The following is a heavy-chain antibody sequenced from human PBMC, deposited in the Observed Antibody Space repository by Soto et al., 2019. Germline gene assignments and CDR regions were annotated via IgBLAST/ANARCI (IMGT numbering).Heavy chain of an antibody. CDR3: ARVRTQG. CDR1: GFMFSNPG. CDR2: IDSDGTT. D-gene: IGHD1-1*01. V-gene: IGHV3-53*04. Sequence: GGSLRLSCAASGFMFSNPGMHWVRQAPGQGLECLSVIDSDGTTYYADSVKGRFTISRHNSKNTLYLQMDSLRAEDTAVYYCARVRTQGWGQRTMVTVSS. J-gene: IGHJ3*01.